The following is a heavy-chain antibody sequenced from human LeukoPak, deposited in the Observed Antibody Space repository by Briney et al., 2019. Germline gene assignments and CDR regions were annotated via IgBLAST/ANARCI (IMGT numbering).Heavy chain of an antibody. Sequence: SGGSLRLSCAASGFTFTTYTMTWVRQPPGKGLEWVSTITNSGDSTYYADSVKGRFTISRDNSKNTLYLQMNSLRAEDTAVYYCAKGKGGDYYNWYFDPWGRGTLVTVSS. J-gene: IGHJ2*01. CDR2: ITNSGDST. V-gene: IGHV3-23*01. D-gene: IGHD1-26*01. CDR3: AKGKGGDYYNWYFDP. CDR1: GFTFTTYT.